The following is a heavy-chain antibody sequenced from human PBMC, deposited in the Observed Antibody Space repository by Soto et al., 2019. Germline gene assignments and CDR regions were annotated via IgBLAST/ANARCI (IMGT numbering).Heavy chain of an antibody. CDR3: ARERLELRRGHYYYYGMDV. Sequence: GASVTVSCKASGYTFTIYGIRWLRQAPGQGREGRGWSSAYNGNTNYAQKLQGRVTMTTDTSTSTAYMELRSLRSDDTAVYYCARERLELRRGHYYYYGMDVWGQGTTVTVSS. D-gene: IGHD1-7*01. V-gene: IGHV1-18*04. CDR2: SSAYNGNT. CDR1: GYTFTIYG. J-gene: IGHJ6*02.